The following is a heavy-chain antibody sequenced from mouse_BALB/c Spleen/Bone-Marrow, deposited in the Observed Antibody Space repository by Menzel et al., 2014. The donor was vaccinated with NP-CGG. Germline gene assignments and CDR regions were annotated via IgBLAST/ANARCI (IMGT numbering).Heavy chain of an antibody. CDR1: GYTFTEYT. D-gene: IGHD3-1*01. CDR2: INPNNGGT. V-gene: IGHV1-18*01. J-gene: IGHJ3*01. CDR3: ARRQLGPAWFAY. Sequence: EVQLVESGPELVKPGASVKTSCKTSGYTFTEYTIHWVKQSHGKSLEWIGGINPNNGGTSYNQKFKGKATLTVDKSSSTAYMELRSLTSEDSAVYYCARRQLGPAWFAYWGQGTLVTVSA.